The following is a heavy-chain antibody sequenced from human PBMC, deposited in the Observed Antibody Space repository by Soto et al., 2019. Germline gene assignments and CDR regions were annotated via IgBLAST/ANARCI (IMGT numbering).Heavy chain of an antibody. CDR2: IIPIFGTA. J-gene: IGHJ3*02. V-gene: IGHV1-69*01. Sequence: QVQLVQSGAEVKKPGSSVKVSCKASGGTFSSYAISWVRQAPGQGLEWMGGIIPIFGTANYAQKFQGRVTITADESTSTAYMELSSLRSEDTAVYYCAKGDYYDSSGYYYVWSDAVDIWGQGTMVTVSS. CDR1: GGTFSSYA. D-gene: IGHD3-22*01. CDR3: AKGDYYDSSGYYYVWSDAVDI.